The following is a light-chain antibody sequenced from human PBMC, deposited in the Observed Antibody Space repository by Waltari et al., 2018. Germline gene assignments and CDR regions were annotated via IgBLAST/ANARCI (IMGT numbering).Light chain of an antibody. Sequence: QSAPTQPPSVSGSPGQSVTISCTGTSSDVGGYNYVSWYQHHPGKAPKLMIYGVSQLPAGVSDRFSGSKSSNTASLTSAGLQAEDEADYYCCSYTTSSTFVFGGGTRLTVL. CDR1: SSDVGGYNY. J-gene: IGLJ2*01. CDR3: CSYTTSSTFV. V-gene: IGLV2-14*03. CDR2: GVS.